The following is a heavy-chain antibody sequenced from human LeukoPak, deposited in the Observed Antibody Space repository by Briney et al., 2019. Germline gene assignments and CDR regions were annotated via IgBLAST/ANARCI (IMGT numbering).Heavy chain of an antibody. D-gene: IGHD6-13*01. Sequence: GGSLRLSCAASGFTFGNYWMSWVRQAPGKGLEGVAYINQDGSETYYVDSVKGRFTIFRANAKNSLYLQMNSLTAEDTAVFYCARRDRAAAGYHYSYYYMGVWGKGTTVTVSS. CDR2: INQDGSET. V-gene: IGHV3-7*01. CDR1: GFTFGNYW. CDR3: ARRDRAAAGYHYSYYYMGV. J-gene: IGHJ6*03.